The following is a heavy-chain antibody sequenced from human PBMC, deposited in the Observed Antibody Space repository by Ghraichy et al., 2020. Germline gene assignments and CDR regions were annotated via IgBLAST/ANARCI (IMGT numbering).Heavy chain of an antibody. J-gene: IGHJ5*02. CDR2: IYYSGST. D-gene: IGHD3-3*01. Sequence: SETLSLTCTVSGGSISSSSYYLGWIRQPPGKGLEWIGSIYYSGSTYYNPSLKSRVTISVDTSKNQFSLKLSSVTAADTAVYYCASRTRITIFGVVIMKENWFDPWGQGTLVTVSS. CDR3: ASRTRITIFGVVIMKENWFDP. CDR1: GGSISSSSYY. V-gene: IGHV4-39*01.